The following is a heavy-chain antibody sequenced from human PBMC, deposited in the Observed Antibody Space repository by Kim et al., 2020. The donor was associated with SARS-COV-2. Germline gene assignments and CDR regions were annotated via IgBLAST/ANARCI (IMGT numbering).Heavy chain of an antibody. CDR3: ARQKPIAAAGTGGMDV. D-gene: IGHD6-13*01. J-gene: IGHJ6*02. Sequence: LRGRVTIAVDTSKNQFSRKLSSVTAADTAVYYCARQKPIAAAGTGGMDVWGQGTTVTVSS. V-gene: IGHV4-59*08.